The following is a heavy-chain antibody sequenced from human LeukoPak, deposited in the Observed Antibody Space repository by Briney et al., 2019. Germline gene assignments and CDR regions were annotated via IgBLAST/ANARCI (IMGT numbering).Heavy chain of an antibody. CDR2: ISGSGGST. CDR1: GFTFSSYA. D-gene: IGHD5-18*01. V-gene: IGHV3-23*01. J-gene: IGHJ4*02. CDR3: AKDGRIQLWLHEVPDY. Sequence: GGSLRLSCAASGFTFSSYAMSWVRQAPGKGLEWVPAISGSGGSTYYADSVKGRFTISRDNSKNTLYLQMNSLRAEDTAVYYCAKDGRIQLWLHEVPDYWGQGTLVTVSS.